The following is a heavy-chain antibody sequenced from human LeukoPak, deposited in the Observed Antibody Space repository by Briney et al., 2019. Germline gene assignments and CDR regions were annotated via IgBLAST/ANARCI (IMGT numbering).Heavy chain of an antibody. CDR1: GGSISSSSYY. Sequence: SETLSLTCTVSGGSISSSSYYWGWIRQPPGKGLEWIGSIYYSGSTYYNPSLKSRVTISVDTSKNQFSLKLSSVTAADTAVYYCARHKTTMIVVGRRNNWFDPWGQGTLVTVSS. D-gene: IGHD3-22*01. CDR2: IYYSGST. V-gene: IGHV4-39*01. J-gene: IGHJ5*02. CDR3: ARHKTTMIVVGRRNNWFDP.